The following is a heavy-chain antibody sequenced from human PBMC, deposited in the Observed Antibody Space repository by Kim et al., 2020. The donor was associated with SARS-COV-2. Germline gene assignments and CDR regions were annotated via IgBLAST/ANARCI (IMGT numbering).Heavy chain of an antibody. Sequence: ASVKVSCKASGYTFTTYTMNWVRQAPGQGLEWMGWINTNTGNPTYAQGFTGRFVFSLDTSVSTAYLQISSLKAEDTAVYYCARATTQWLVHPFDYWGQGTLVTVSS. CDR1: GYTFTTYT. J-gene: IGHJ4*02. V-gene: IGHV7-4-1*02. CDR2: INTNTGNP. CDR3: ARATTQWLVHPFDY. D-gene: IGHD6-19*01.